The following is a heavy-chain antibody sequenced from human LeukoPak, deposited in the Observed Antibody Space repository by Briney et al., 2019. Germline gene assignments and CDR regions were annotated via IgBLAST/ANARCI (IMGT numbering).Heavy chain of an antibody. CDR2: IKSDGKT. V-gene: IGHV3-74*01. CDR1: GFTFSSYW. CDR3: ARAPSEIGGYYPEYFRH. Sequence: GGSLRLSCAASGFTFSSYWVHWVRQAPGKGLVWVSRIKSDGKTNYADSVKGRFTISRDNAKNTVSLQMNSLRAEDTGVYYCARAPSEIGGYYPEYFRHWGQGTLVTVSS. D-gene: IGHD3-22*01. J-gene: IGHJ1*01.